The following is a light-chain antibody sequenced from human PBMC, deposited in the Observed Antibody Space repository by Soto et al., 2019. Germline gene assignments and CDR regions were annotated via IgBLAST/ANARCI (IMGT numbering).Light chain of an antibody. V-gene: IGKV3-20*01. CDR1: QTVSSTH. Sequence: EVVLTQSPGTLSLSPGEGATLSCRASQTVSSTHLAWYQQKPGQAPRLLIYGTSSRATGIPDRFSGSGSGTDFTLTISRLEPEDFAVYYCQQFDNSLWTFGQGTKVDIK. J-gene: IGKJ1*01. CDR2: GTS. CDR3: QQFDNSLWT.